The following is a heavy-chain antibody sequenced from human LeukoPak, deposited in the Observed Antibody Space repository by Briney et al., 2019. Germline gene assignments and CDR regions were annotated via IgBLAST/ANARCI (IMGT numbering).Heavy chain of an antibody. V-gene: IGHV3-21*01. CDR3: ARELGYSGYDPPYFDY. CDR1: GFTFSSYS. D-gene: IGHD5-12*01. CDR2: ISSSSSYI. Sequence: GGSLRLSCAASGFTFSSYSMNWVRQAPGKGLEWVSSISSSSSYIYYADSVKGRFTISRDNAKNSLYLQMNSLRAEDTAVYYCARELGYSGYDPPYFDYWGQGTLVTVSS. J-gene: IGHJ4*02.